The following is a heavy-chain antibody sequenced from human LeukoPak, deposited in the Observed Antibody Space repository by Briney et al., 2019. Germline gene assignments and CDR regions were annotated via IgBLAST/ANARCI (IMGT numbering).Heavy chain of an antibody. CDR3: ARDVHGDYVSGWFDP. Sequence: VASVKVSCKTSGGTFNNSAISWVRQAPGQGLEWLGGIMPLFGTAGYAQKFQGRVTITKDESTRTVYLALTSLTSGDTAVYYCARDVHGDYVSGWFDPWGEGTLVSVSS. CDR2: IMPLFGTA. J-gene: IGHJ5*02. V-gene: IGHV1-69*05. CDR1: GGTFNNSA. D-gene: IGHD4-17*01.